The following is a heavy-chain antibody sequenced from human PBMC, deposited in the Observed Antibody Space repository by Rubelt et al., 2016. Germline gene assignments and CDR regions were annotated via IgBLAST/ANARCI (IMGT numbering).Heavy chain of an antibody. J-gene: IGHJ4*02. CDR3: AKGPGGATFDS. D-gene: IGHD1-26*01. CDR2: IKQDGSEK. CDR1: GFTFSSYW. Sequence: GSLRLSCAASGFTFSSYWMSWVRQAPGKGLEWVANIKQDGSEKYYVDSVKGRFTISRDNAKNSLYLQMNSLRAEDTALYYCAKGPGGATFDSWGQGTLVTVSS. V-gene: IGHV3-7*03.